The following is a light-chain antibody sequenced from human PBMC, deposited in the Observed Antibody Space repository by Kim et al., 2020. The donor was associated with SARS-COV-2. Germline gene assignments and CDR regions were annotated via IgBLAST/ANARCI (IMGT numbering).Light chain of an antibody. CDR2: DAS. V-gene: IGKV3-11*01. J-gene: IGKJ1*01. CDR1: QSISRY. CDR3: QKRSNWT. Sequence: EIVLTQSPATLSLSPGERATLSCRASQSISRYLAWYQQRPGQAPRLLIFDASHRATGIPARFSGSGSGTDFTLTISSLEPEDFAVYYCQKRSNWTFGQGTKVDIK.